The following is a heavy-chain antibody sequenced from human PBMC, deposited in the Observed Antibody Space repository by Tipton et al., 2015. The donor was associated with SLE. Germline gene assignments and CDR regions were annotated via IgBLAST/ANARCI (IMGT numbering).Heavy chain of an antibody. CDR3: ARVQRGPRSFDL. CDR2: IYHSGTT. V-gene: IGHV4-38-2*01. D-gene: IGHD1-1*01. J-gene: IGHJ2*01. Sequence: TLSLTCAVSGYSISSGYYWGWIRQPPGKGLEWIGSIYHSGTTYYNPSLNSRLSLSIDTSKNEFSLKLSSVTAADTAVYFCARVQRGPRSFDLWGRGTLVTVSS. CDR1: GYSISSGYY.